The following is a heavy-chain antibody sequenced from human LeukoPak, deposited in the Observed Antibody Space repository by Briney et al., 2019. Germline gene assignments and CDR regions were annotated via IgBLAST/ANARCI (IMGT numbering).Heavy chain of an antibody. J-gene: IGHJ4*02. CDR1: GGSISSGSYY. CDR2: IYTSGST. V-gene: IGHV4-61*02. CDR3: ARDPGSGQLLDY. D-gene: IGHD1-26*01. Sequence: SETLSLTCTVSGGSISSGSYYWSWIRRPAGKGLEWIGRIYTSGSTNYNPSLKSRVTISVDTSKNQFSLKLSSVTAADTAVYYCARDPGSGQLLDYWGQGTLVTVSS.